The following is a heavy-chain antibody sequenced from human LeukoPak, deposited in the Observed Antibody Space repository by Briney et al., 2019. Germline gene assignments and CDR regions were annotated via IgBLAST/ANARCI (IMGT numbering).Heavy chain of an antibody. D-gene: IGHD6-13*01. CDR3: ARDGGIAKNAFDI. V-gene: IGHV3-33*01. J-gene: IGHJ3*02. CDR1: GFTFSSYG. Sequence: PGGSLRLSCAASGFTFSSYGMHWVRQAPGKGLEWVAVIWYDGSNKYYADSVKGRFTISRDNSKNTLYLQMNSLRAEDTAVYYCARDGGIAKNAFDIWGQGTMVTVSS. CDR2: IWYDGSNK.